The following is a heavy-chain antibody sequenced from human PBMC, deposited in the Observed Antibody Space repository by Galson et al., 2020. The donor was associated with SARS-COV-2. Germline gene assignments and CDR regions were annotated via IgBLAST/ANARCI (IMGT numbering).Heavy chain of an antibody. CDR1: GVSISSYY. J-gene: IGHJ4*02. CDR3: ARASRTIFGVVKHFDY. V-gene: IGHV4-59*12. CDR2: IYYSGST. D-gene: IGHD3-3*01. Sequence: ETSETLSLTCTVSGVSISSYYWSWIRQPPGKGLEWIGYIYYSGSTYYNPSLKSRVTISVDTSKNQFSLKLSSVTAADTAVYYCARASRTIFGVVKHFDYWGQGTLVTVSS.